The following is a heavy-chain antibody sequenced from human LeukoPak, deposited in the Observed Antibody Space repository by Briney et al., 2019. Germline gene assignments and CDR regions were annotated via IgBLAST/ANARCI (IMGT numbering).Heavy chain of an antibody. J-gene: IGHJ6*02. CDR3: ARDRSTRNLYYYGMDV. CDR1: GYTFTSYD. V-gene: IGHV1-8*01. CDR2: MNPNSGNT. Sequence: ASVKVSCKASGYTFTSYDINWVRQATGQGLEWMGWMNPNSGNTGYAQKFQGRVTMTRNTSISTAYMKLSSLRSEDTAVYYCARDRSTRNLYYYGMDVWGQGTTVTVSS. D-gene: IGHD3-16*02.